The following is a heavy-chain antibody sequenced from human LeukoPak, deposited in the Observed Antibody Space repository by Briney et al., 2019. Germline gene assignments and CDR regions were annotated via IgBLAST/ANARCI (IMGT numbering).Heavy chain of an antibody. CDR3: AREDGYCSGGNCYSYFDS. Sequence: PGGSLRLSCVASGFSFTTYSMHWVRQAPGKGLEWVSYISIDSTTIYYAASAKGRFTISRDNVKNSLYLQMNSLTAEDTAMYYCAREDGYCSGGNCYSYFDSWGQGTLVTVSS. CDR1: GFSFTTYS. V-gene: IGHV3-48*01. J-gene: IGHJ4*02. D-gene: IGHD2-15*01. CDR2: ISIDSTTI.